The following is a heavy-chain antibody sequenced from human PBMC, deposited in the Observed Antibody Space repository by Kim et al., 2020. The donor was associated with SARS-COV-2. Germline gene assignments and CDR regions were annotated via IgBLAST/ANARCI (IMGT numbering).Heavy chain of an antibody. CDR3: ARVNYYYDSSGYPREYYFDY. J-gene: IGHJ4*02. V-gene: IGHV3-13*01. D-gene: IGHD3-22*01. Sequence: GRFTISRQNAKNSLYLQMNSLRAGDTAVYYCARVNYYYDSSGYPREYYFDYWGQGTLVTVSS.